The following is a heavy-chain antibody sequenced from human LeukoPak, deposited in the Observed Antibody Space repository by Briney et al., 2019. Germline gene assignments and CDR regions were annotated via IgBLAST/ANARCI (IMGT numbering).Heavy chain of an antibody. J-gene: IGHJ5*02. CDR3: ATPIGATDWFDP. Sequence: SETLSLTCTVSSGCISSYNYYCAWIRQPPGKGLEWIGSVFYSGSTYYNPSLKSRVTISVDTSNNQFSLRLTSVTAADTAVYYCATPIGATDWFDPWGQGTLVTVSS. V-gene: IGHV4-39*01. D-gene: IGHD5-12*01. CDR2: VFYSGST. CDR1: SGCISSYNYY.